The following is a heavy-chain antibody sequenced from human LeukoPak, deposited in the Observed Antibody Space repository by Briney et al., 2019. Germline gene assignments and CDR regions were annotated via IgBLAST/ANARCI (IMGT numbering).Heavy chain of an antibody. V-gene: IGHV1-2*02. CDR2: INPNSGGT. CDR3: ARLFGVVIPFDY. D-gene: IGHD3-3*01. Sequence: ASVTVSCKASGYTFTGYYMHWVRQAPGQGLEWMGWINPNSGGTNYAQKFQGRVTMTRDTSISTAYMELSRLRSDDTAVYYCARLFGVVIPFDYWGQGTLVTVSS. CDR1: GYTFTGYY. J-gene: IGHJ4*02.